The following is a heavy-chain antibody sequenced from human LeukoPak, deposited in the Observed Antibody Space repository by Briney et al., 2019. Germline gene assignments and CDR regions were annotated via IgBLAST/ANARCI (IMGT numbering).Heavy chain of an antibody. D-gene: IGHD2-2*01. V-gene: IGHV3-30*02. J-gene: IGHJ4*02. Sequence: PGGSLRLSCAASKFTFSNYGMHWVRQASGKGLEWVAVIWYGGSNKYYADSVKGRFTISRDNSKNTLYLQMNSLRAEDTAVYYCAKGSFPRRVVPAATYFDYWGQGTLVTVSS. CDR3: AKGSFPRRVVPAATYFDY. CDR2: IWYGGSNK. CDR1: KFTFSNYG.